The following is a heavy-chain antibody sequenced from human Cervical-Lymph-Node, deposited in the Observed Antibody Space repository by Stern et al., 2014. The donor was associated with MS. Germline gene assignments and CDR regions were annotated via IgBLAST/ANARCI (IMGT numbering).Heavy chain of an antibody. V-gene: IGHV1-69*01. D-gene: IGHD6-13*01. CDR1: GDTFSSDA. J-gene: IGHJ4*02. CDR3: ARGGSSWYSDY. Sequence: QVQLVESGAEVKKPGSSVKVSCKSSGDTFSSDAISWVRQAPGQGIEWMGGIIPMTEIANYAQKFQGRVTITADESTRTAYMDLSSLRSDDTAVYYCARGGSSWYSDYWGQGTLVTVSS. CDR2: IIPMTEIA.